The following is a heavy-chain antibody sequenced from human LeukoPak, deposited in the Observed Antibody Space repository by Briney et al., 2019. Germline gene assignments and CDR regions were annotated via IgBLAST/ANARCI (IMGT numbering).Heavy chain of an antibody. CDR2: ITSSSSHI. CDR3: ARVMMGATVTTFHYYCMDV. CDR1: GFTFSHYS. V-gene: IGHV3-21*01. D-gene: IGHD4-11*01. J-gene: IGHJ6*03. Sequence: GGSLRLSCAACGFTFSHYSIDWVRHAPGKGLERVASITSSSSHIYYADSVKGRFTISRDNAKNELYLQMNSLRAEDTAIYYCARVMMGATVTTFHYYCMDVWGVGTTVTVSS.